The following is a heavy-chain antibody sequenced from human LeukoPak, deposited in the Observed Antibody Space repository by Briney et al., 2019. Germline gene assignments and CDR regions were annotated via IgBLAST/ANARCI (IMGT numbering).Heavy chain of an antibody. J-gene: IGHJ4*02. CDR3: ARGGGGDFDY. V-gene: IGHV3-7*01. D-gene: IGHD2-15*01. CDR1: GFTFSNYW. CDR2: IKQDGSEK. Sequence: GGSLRLSCAASGFTFSNYWMSWVRQAPGKGLEWVANIKQDGSEKYYVDSVKGRFTISRDNAKNSLYLQMNSLRAEDTAVYYCARGGGGDFDYWGQGTLVTVSS.